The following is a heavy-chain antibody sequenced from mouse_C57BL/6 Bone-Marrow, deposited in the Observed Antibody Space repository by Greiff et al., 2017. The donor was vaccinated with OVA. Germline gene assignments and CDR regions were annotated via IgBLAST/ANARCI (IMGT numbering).Heavy chain of an antibody. CDR1: GFTFSDYG. CDR3: AKLTCAMDY. V-gene: IGHV5-17*01. Sequence: EVKLVESGGGLVKPGGSLKLSCAASGFTFSDYGMHWVRQAPEKGLEWVAYISSGSSTIYYADTVQGRFTISRDNAKNTLFLQMTSLRSEDTAMYYCAKLTCAMDYWGQGTSVTVSS. CDR2: ISSGSSTI. J-gene: IGHJ4*01. D-gene: IGHD4-1*01.